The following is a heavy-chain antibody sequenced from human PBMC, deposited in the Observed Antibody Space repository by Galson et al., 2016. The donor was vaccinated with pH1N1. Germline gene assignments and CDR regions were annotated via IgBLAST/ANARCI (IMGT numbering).Heavy chain of an antibody. V-gene: IGHV3-11*06. CDR3: ARGGVSVAAVFDL. Sequence: SLRLSCAASGFSFSDYYMSWVRQAPGKGLEWVSYIRSSRRDTNYADSVKGRFSISRDNAKNLLFLQMNSLRAEDTPVYYCARGGVSVAAVFDLWGQGALVTVSP. CDR1: GFSFSDYY. J-gene: IGHJ4*02. CDR2: IRSSRRDT. D-gene: IGHD6-19*01.